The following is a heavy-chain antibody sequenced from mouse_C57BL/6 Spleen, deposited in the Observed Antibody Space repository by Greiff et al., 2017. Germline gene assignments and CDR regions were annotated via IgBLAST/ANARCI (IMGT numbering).Heavy chain of an antibody. CDR1: GYSFTDYN. Sequence: LMESGPELVKPGASVKISCKASGYSFTDYNMNWVKQSNGKSLEWIGVLNPNYGTTSYNQKFKGKATLTLDQSSSTAYMQLNSLTSEDSAVYYCARSQVIGYYGSSDEVYFDYWGQGTTLTVSS. J-gene: IGHJ2*01. CDR2: LNPNYGTT. D-gene: IGHD1-1*01. V-gene: IGHV1-39*01. CDR3: ARSQVIGYYGSSDEVYFDY.